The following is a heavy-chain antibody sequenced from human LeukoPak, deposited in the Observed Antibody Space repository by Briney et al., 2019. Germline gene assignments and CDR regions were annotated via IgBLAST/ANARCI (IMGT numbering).Heavy chain of an antibody. CDR2: ITDSGGNR. V-gene: IGHV3-23*01. D-gene: IGHD6-19*01. CDR1: GFTFSSHA. Sequence: GGSLRLSCAASGFTFSSHAMSWVRQAPGKGLEWVSAITDSGGNRQYTDSVKGRFTISRDNSKNTLYLQMDSLRADDTAVYYCAKSSRYGTGWYGKIDYWGQGTLVTVSS. J-gene: IGHJ4*02. CDR3: AKSSRYGTGWYGKIDY.